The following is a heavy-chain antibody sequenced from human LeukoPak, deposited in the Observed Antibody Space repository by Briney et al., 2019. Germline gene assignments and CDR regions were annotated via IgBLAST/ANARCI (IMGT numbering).Heavy chain of an antibody. CDR1: GGSFSGYY. J-gene: IGHJ5*02. CDR3: ARKGPIRQQLVVEVMGDWFDP. CDR2: INHSGST. V-gene: IGHV4-34*01. Sequence: SETLSLTCAVYGGSFSGYYWSWIRQPPGKGLEWIGGINHSGSTNYNPSLKSRVTISVDTSKNQFPLKLSSVTAADTAVYYCARKGPIRQQLVVEVMGDWFDPWGQGTLVTVSS. D-gene: IGHD6-13*01.